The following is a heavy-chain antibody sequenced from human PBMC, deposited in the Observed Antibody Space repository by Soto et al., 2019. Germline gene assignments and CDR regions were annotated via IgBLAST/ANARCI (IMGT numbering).Heavy chain of an antibody. V-gene: IGHV1-69*06. CDR3: ARAMVRGVIIIPGMDV. D-gene: IGHD3-10*01. Sequence: SVKVSCKASGGTFSSYAISWVRQAPGQGLEWMGGIIPIFGTANYAQKFQGRVTITADKSTSTAYMELSSLRSEDTTVYYCARAMVRGVIIIPGMDVWGQGTTVTVS. CDR2: IIPIFGTA. J-gene: IGHJ6*02. CDR1: GGTFSSYA.